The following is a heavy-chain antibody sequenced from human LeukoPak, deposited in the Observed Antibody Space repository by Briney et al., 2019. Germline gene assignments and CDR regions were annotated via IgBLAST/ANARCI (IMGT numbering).Heavy chain of an antibody. V-gene: IGHV3-43D*03. CDR2: ISWDSGNT. CDR1: GFTVSGNY. J-gene: IGHJ1*01. Sequence: GGSLRLSCAASGFTVSGNYMSWVRQAPGKGLEWVSLISWDSGNTYYADSVKGRFTISRDNSKNSLSLQMNSLRAEDTALYYCAKGPGAAVGKRYIQHWGQGTLVTVSS. D-gene: IGHD6-13*01. CDR3: AKGPGAAVGKRYIQH.